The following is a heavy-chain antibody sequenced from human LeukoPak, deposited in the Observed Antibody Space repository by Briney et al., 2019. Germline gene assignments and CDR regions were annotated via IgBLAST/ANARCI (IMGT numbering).Heavy chain of an antibody. CDR3: ARGPDMPPGYYYMDV. Sequence: PETLSLTCTVSGGSISSYYWSWIRQPPGKGLEWIGYIYYSGSTNYNPSLKSRVTISVDTSKNQFSLKLSSVTAADTAVYYCARGPDMPPGYYYMDVWGKGTTVTISS. V-gene: IGHV4-59*01. CDR2: IYYSGST. D-gene: IGHD2-2*01. CDR1: GGSISSYY. J-gene: IGHJ6*03.